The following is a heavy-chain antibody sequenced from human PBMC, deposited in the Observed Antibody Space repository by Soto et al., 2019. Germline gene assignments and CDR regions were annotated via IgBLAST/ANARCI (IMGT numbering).Heavy chain of an antibody. CDR3: ARGEYYCENTGQSAYEY. Sequence: PSETLSLTCTVSGGSISSGGYYWSWIRQHPGKGLEWIGYIYYGGSTYYNPSLKSRATISGDTCKNQFSLKLSSVTAPDTAVDYCARGEYYCENTGQSAYEYWGRGLLVAVSS. J-gene: IGHJ4*01. CDR1: GGSISSGGYY. D-gene: IGHD3-22*01. V-gene: IGHV4-31*03. CDR2: IYYGGST.